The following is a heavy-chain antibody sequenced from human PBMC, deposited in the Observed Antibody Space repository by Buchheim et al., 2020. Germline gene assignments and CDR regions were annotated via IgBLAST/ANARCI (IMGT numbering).Heavy chain of an antibody. Sequence: QVQLQQWGAGLLKPSETLSLTCAVYGGSFSGYYWSWIRQPPGKGLEWIGEINHSGSTNYNPSLKSRVTISVETSKNQFSLKLSSVTAADTVVYYCARGPGSYPPTRGWFDPWGQGTL. CDR2: INHSGST. CDR3: ARGPGSYPPTRGWFDP. V-gene: IGHV4-34*01. D-gene: IGHD1-26*01. CDR1: GGSFSGYY. J-gene: IGHJ5*02.